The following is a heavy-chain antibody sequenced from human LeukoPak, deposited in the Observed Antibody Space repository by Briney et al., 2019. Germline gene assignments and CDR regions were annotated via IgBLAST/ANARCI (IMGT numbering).Heavy chain of an antibody. Sequence: SETLSLTCTVSGGSISSYYWSWIRQPPGKGLEWIGYIYYSGSTNYNPSLKSRVTISVDTSKNQFSLKLSSLTTADTAVYYCATGYYDSSGYYPPDAFDIWGQGTMVTVSS. J-gene: IGHJ3*02. CDR3: ATGYYDSSGYYPPDAFDI. CDR2: IYYSGST. D-gene: IGHD3-22*01. V-gene: IGHV4-59*01. CDR1: GGSISSYY.